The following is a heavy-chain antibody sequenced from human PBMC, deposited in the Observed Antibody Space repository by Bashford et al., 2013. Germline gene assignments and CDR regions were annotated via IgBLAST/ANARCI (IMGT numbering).Heavy chain of an antibody. J-gene: IGHJ4*02. CDR1: GGSISSSNFY. Sequence: SETLSLMCTVSGGSISSSNFYWGWIRQPPGKGLEWIGSISNSGTTSYFPSLKSRVSMSVDTSKNQFSLKLTSVTAADTAVYYCTRYKSGYSYGPYFDYWGQGTLVTVSS. CDR2: ISNSGTT. CDR3: TRYKSGYSYGPYFDY. V-gene: IGHV4-39*01. D-gene: IGHD5-18*01.